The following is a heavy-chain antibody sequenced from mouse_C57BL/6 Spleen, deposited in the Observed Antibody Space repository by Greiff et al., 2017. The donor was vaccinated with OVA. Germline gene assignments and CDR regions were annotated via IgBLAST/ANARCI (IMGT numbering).Heavy chain of an antibody. J-gene: IGHJ3*01. V-gene: IGHV10-1*01. CDR3: VTTLDYGWAWFAY. CDR1: GFSFNTYA. Sequence: EVKLMESGGGLVQPKGSLKLSCAASGFSFNTYAMNWVRQAPGKGLEWVARIRSKSNNYATYYDDSVKDRFTISRDDSESMHYLQMNNLKTEDTAMYYCVTTLDYGWAWFAYWGQGTLVTVSA. CDR2: IRSKSNNYAT. D-gene: IGHD2-4*01.